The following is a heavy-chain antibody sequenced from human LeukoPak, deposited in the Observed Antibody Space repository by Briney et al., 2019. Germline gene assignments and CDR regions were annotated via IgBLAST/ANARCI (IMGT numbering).Heavy chain of an antibody. D-gene: IGHD4-17*01. V-gene: IGHV4-34*01. CDR2: INHSGST. CDR3: ARDVGDYGESNWFDP. CDR1: GGSFSGYY. Sequence: PSETLSLTCAVYGGSFSGYYWSWIRQPPGKGLEWIGEINHSGSTNYNPSLKSRVTISVDTSKNQFSLKLSSVTAADTAVYYCARDVGDYGESNWFDPWGQGTLVTVSS. J-gene: IGHJ5*02.